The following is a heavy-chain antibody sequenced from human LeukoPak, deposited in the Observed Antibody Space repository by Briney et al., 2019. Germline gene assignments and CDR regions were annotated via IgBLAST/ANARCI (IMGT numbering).Heavy chain of an antibody. Sequence: PGRSLRLSCAASGFTFSSYAMSWVRQAPGKGLEWVSAISGSGGSTYYADSVKGRFTISRDNSKNTLYLQMNSLRAEDTAVYYCAKDRYYGSGSYLYNWFDPWGQGTLITVSS. D-gene: IGHD3-10*01. CDR1: GFTFSSYA. V-gene: IGHV3-23*01. CDR2: ISGSGGST. J-gene: IGHJ5*02. CDR3: AKDRYYGSGSYLYNWFDP.